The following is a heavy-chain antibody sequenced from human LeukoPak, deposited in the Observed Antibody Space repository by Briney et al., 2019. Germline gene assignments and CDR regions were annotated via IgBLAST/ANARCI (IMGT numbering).Heavy chain of an antibody. D-gene: IGHD5-24*01. CDR3: ARGTDGYNRKYYFDY. CDR2: INHSGST. J-gene: IGHJ4*02. V-gene: IGHV4-34*01. CDR1: GGSFSGYY. Sequence: PSETLSLTCAVYGGSFSGYYWSWIRQPPGKGLEWIGEINHSGSTNYNPSLKSRVTISVDTSKNQFSLKLSSVTAADTAVYYCARGTDGYNRKYYFDYWGQGTLVTVSS.